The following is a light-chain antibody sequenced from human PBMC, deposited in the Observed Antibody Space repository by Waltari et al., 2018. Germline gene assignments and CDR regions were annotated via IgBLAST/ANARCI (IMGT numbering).Light chain of an antibody. Sequence: QSALTQPPSVSVSPGQSITTPCTGTSSDVGGYAYVPWYQQPPGKPPQLMIYHGNNRPSGVSPRFSASKSGNTHSLTIFGLQAEDKADYYCISYTGTTTYVVVGGGPKLTVL. CDR3: ISYTGTTTYVV. CDR2: HGN. CDR1: SSDVGGYAY. V-gene: IGLV2-14*03. J-gene: IGLJ2*01.